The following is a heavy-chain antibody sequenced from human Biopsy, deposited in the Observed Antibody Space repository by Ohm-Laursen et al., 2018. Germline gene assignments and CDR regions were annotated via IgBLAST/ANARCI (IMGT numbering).Heavy chain of an antibody. CDR2: IYYSGNT. V-gene: IGHV4-59*01. CDR3: ARGRRTSGWPYFAN. Sequence: SETLSLTCTASGGSIGSFFWSWIRQPPGKGLEWIGYIYYSGNTNYNPSLQNRVTMSVDTSKNQFSLKLSSVIAADTAVYYCARGRRTSGWPYFANWGQGTLVIVSS. J-gene: IGHJ4*02. CDR1: GGSIGSFF. D-gene: IGHD6-19*01.